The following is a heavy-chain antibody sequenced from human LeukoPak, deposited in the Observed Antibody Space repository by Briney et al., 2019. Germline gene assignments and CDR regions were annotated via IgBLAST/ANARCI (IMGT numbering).Heavy chain of an antibody. Sequence: GGSLRHSCTASGFTFGDYAMSWVRQAPGKGLEWVGFIRSKAYGGTTEYAASVKGRFTISRDDSKSIAYLQMNSLKTEDTAVYYCTRVTGLYDYVWGSYRYYFDYWGQGTLVTVSS. CDR1: GFTFGDYA. CDR2: IRSKAYGGTT. V-gene: IGHV3-49*04. CDR3: TRVTGLYDYVWGSYRYYFDY. J-gene: IGHJ4*02. D-gene: IGHD3-16*02.